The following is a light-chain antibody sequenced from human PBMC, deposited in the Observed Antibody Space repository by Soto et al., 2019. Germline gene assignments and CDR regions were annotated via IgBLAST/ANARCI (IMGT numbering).Light chain of an antibody. Sequence: QMTQSPSTLSASVGDRVTIYCRASQSIDTWLAWYQQKPGKAPRLLIYDASDLESGVPSRFSGSGSGTEFTLTISSLQPEDFATYYCQQSNNHPISFGQGTRLEI. J-gene: IGKJ5*01. V-gene: IGKV1-5*01. CDR1: QSIDTW. CDR2: DAS. CDR3: QQSNNHPIS.